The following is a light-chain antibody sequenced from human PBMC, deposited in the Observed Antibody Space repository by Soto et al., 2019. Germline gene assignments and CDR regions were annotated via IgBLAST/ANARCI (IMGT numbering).Light chain of an antibody. Sequence: EIVLTQSPGTLSLSPGDTATLSCRASQSLGSDLAWYQQKPGQAPRLLIFGASARPTGIPARIRGSGSGTEFTLTISSLRSEDFAVYFCQQYYNWPRTFGQGTKVDIK. CDR2: GAS. CDR3: QQYYNWPRT. J-gene: IGKJ1*01. CDR1: QSLGSD. V-gene: IGKV3-15*01.